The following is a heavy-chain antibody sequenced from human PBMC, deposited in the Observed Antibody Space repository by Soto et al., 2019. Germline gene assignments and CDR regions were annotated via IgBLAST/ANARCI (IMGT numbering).Heavy chain of an antibody. J-gene: IGHJ4*02. V-gene: IGHV3-30*03. D-gene: IGHD3-10*01. Sequence: QVQLEESGGGVVQPGRSLRLSCAVSGFTVSSYGMHWVRQAPGTGLEWVAVISRDGRTTFYADSVKGRFTISKDNSRNTLFLEMNSLRDDDMAVYYCSGEVASGYWGQGTLVTVSS. CDR2: ISRDGRTT. CDR1: GFTVSSYG. CDR3: SGEVASGY.